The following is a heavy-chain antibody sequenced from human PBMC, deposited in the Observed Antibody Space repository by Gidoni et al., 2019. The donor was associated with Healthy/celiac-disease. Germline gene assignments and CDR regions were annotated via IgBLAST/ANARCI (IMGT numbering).Heavy chain of an antibody. CDR1: GFTFSSYA. V-gene: IGHV3-30*01. D-gene: IGHD6-25*01. Sequence: QVQLVESGGGVVQPGRSLRLSCAASGFTFSSYAMHWVRQAPGKGLEWVAVISYDGSNKYYADSVKGRFTISRDNSKNTLYLQMNSLRAEDTAVYYCARERAPPSAAAFDIWGQGTMVTVSS. CDR3: ARERAPPSAAAFDI. CDR2: ISYDGSNK. J-gene: IGHJ3*02.